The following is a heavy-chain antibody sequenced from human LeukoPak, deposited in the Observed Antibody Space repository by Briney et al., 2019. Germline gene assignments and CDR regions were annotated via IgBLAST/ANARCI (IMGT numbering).Heavy chain of an antibody. J-gene: IGHJ4*02. CDR2: ISAYNGNT. V-gene: IGHV1-18*01. CDR3: ARGNGLVPAAMGGRGSFDY. Sequence: ASVKVSCKASGYTFTSYRISWVRQAPGQGLEWMGCISAYNGNTNYAQKLQGRVTMTTDTSASTAYMELRRLRSDDTAVYYCARGNGLVPAAMGGRGSFDYWGQGTLVTVSS. CDR1: GYTFTSYR. D-gene: IGHD2-2*01.